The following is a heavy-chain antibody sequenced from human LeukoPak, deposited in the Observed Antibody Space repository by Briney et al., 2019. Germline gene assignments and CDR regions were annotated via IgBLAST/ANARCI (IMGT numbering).Heavy chain of an antibody. D-gene: IGHD3-16*01. CDR3: ARVPSGYDYFWGSSEYYFDY. CDR1: GYTFTGYY. V-gene: IGHV1-2*02. J-gene: IGHJ4*02. CDR2: INPNSGGT. Sequence: ASVKVSCKASGYTFTGYYMHWVRQAPGQGLEWMGWINPNSGGTNYAQKFQGRVTMTRDTSISTAYMELSRLRSDDTAVYYCARVPSGYDYFWGSSEYYFDYWGQGTLVTVSS.